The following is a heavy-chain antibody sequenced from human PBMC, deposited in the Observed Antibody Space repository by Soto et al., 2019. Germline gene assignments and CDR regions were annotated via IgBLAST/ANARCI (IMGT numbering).Heavy chain of an antibody. J-gene: IGHJ6*03. Sequence: GGSLRLSCTASGFTFGDYAMSWFRQAPEKRLEWVCFIRSKAYGGTTEYAASVKGRFTISRDDSKSIAYLQMNSLRAEDMAVYYCAREGQYQLLYDDRDYYYYYMDVWGQGTTVTLSS. D-gene: IGHD2-2*02. CDR3: AREGQYQLLYDDRDYYYYYMDV. V-gene: IGHV3-49*03. CDR1: GFTFGDYA. CDR2: IRSKAYGGTT.